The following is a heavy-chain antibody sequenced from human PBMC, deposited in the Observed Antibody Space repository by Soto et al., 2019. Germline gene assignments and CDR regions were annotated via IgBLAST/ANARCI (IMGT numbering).Heavy chain of an antibody. CDR2: ISSSGSTI. J-gene: IGHJ4*02. V-gene: IGHV3-48*03. CDR1: GFTFSSYE. D-gene: IGHD3-3*01. Sequence: PGGSLRLSCAASGFTFSSYEMNWVRQAPGKGLEWVSYISSSGSTIYYADSVKGRFTISRDNANNSLDLQMNSLRAEDTAVYYCARELGSYYDFWSGWGAFDYWGQGTLVTVSS. CDR3: ARELGSYYDFWSGWGAFDY.